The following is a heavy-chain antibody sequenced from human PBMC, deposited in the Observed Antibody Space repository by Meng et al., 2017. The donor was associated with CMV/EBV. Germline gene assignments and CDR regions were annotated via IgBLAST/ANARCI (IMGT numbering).Heavy chain of an antibody. CDR3: AREYDFWSCKGWFDP. CDR2: IYYSGST. D-gene: IGHD3-3*01. V-gene: IGHV4-59*01. Sequence: SETLSLTCTVSGGSISSYYWSWIRQPPGKGLEWNGYIYYSGSTNYNPSLKSRVTISVDTSKNQFPLKLSSVTAADTAVYYCAREYDFWSCKGWFDPWGQGTLVTVSS. J-gene: IGHJ5*02. CDR1: GGSISSYY.